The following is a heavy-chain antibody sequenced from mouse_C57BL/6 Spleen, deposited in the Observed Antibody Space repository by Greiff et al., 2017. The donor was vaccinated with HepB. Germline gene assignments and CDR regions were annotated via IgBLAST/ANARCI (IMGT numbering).Heavy chain of an antibody. D-gene: IGHD2-3*01. V-gene: IGHV14-4*01. Sequence: VQLKESGAELVRPGASVKLSCTASGFNIKDDYMHWVKQRPEQGLEWIGWIDPENGDTEYASKFQGKATITADTSSNTAYLQLSSLTSEDTAVYYCTTGYDGYYFAYWGQGTLVTVSA. CDR1: GFNIKDDY. CDR2: IDPENGDT. CDR3: TTGYDGYYFAY. J-gene: IGHJ3*01.